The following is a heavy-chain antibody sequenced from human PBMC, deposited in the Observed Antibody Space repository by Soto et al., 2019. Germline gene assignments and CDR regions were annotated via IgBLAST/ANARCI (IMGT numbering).Heavy chain of an antibody. V-gene: IGHV1-2*02. J-gene: IGHJ4*02. CDR1: GYSLSGYY. CDR3: DSSGSIDY. Sequence: ASVKVSCKASGYSLSGYYLHWVRQAPGQGPEWMGWINPNSGGTKYVQKFQGRVTMTRDTSISTVYLELSRLRSDDTAVYYYDSSGSIDYWGQGTLVTVSS. CDR2: INPNSGGT. D-gene: IGHD3-22*01.